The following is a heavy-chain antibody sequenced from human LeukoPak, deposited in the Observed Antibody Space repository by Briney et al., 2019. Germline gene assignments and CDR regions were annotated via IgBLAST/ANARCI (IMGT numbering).Heavy chain of an antibody. CDR2: ISSSPAYI. J-gene: IGHJ5*02. CDR1: AFTFSRYG. CDR3: ARAGGRSWLDP. Sequence: GGSLRLSCAASAFTFSRYGMHWVRQAPGKGLEWVSSISSSPAYIYYADSVKGRFTLSRDNAKNSLYLQMNSLRADDTAVYYCARAGGRSWLDPWGQGTLVTVSS. V-gene: IGHV3-21*04.